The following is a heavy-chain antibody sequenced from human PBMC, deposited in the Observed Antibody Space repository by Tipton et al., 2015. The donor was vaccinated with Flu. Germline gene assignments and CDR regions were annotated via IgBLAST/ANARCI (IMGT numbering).Heavy chain of an antibody. J-gene: IGHJ3*02. Sequence: TLSLTCTVSGVSISSGDYWSWIRQHPEKGLEWIGYIYYSGSTHYNPSLKSRTIISVDTSKNQFSLKLSSVTAADTAVYYCATHCVGVCSHAFDIWGQGTMVTVSS. D-gene: IGHD2-21*02. CDR1: GVSISSGDY. CDR2: IYYSGST. CDR3: ATHCVGVCSHAFDI. V-gene: IGHV4-31*03.